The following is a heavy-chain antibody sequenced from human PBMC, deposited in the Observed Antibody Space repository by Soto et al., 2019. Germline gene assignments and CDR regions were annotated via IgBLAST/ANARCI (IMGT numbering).Heavy chain of an antibody. V-gene: IGHV4-4*02. CDR2: INHSGST. Sequence: SETLSLTCTVSGGSSSSNWWTWVRQPPGTGLEWIGEINHSGSTNYNPSLKSRVTISVDTSKNQFSLKLTSVTAADTAVYYCARDKITGLFDYWGQGTLVTVSS. D-gene: IGHD2-8*02. CDR1: GGSSSSNW. CDR3: ARDKITGLFDY. J-gene: IGHJ4*02.